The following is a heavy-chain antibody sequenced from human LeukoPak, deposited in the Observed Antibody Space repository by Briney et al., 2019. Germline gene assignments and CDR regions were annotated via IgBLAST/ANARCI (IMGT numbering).Heavy chain of an antibody. Sequence: ASVKVSRRASGGTFSSYSISWVRQAPGQGLEWMGGIIPIFGTGNYAQKFQGRDTITADESTSTAYMELSSLRSEDTAVYYCARSGDALDYWGQGTLVTVSS. CDR2: IIPIFGTG. CDR1: GGTFSSYS. V-gene: IGHV1-69*13. CDR3: ARSGDALDY. D-gene: IGHD2-2*01. J-gene: IGHJ4*02.